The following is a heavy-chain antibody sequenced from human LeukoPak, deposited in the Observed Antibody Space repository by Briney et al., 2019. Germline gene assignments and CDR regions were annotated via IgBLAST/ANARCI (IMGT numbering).Heavy chain of an antibody. CDR3: ARHQWGSALGGDY. Sequence: GEALQISSKGSGYSFTSYWIGWVRPMPGKGLEWMGIIYPGDSGTRYSPSFQGQVTISADKSISTAYLQWSSLKASDTAMYYCARHQWGSALGGDYWGQGTLVTVSS. CDR2: IYPGDSGT. V-gene: IGHV5-51*01. CDR1: GYSFTSYW. J-gene: IGHJ4*02. D-gene: IGHD7-27*01.